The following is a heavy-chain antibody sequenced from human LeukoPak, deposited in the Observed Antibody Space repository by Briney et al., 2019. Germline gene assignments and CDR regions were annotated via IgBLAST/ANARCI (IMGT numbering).Heavy chain of an antibody. CDR2: ISGTGGST. J-gene: IGHJ4*02. Sequence: GGSLRLSCVASGFSFNNFGMSWVRQAPGKGLEWVSSISGTGGSTHYADSVKGRFTISRDNSKNTLYLQVNSLRAGDTAIYYCAKSSYYDSSGFYREYYFDYWGQGTLVTVSS. CDR3: AKSSYYDSSGFYREYYFDY. CDR1: GFSFNNFG. D-gene: IGHD3-22*01. V-gene: IGHV3-23*01.